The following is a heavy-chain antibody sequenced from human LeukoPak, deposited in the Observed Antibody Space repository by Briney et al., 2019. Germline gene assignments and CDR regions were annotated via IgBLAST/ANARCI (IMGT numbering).Heavy chain of an antibody. V-gene: IGHV4-34*01. D-gene: IGHD2-2*01. Sequence: SETLSLTXAVYGGSFSGYYWSWIRQPPGKGLEWIGEINHSGSTNYNPSLKSRVTISVDTSKNQFSLKLSSVTAADTAVYYCARGPLEDIVVVPAASWFDPWGQGTLVTVSS. CDR1: GGSFSGYY. CDR2: INHSGST. J-gene: IGHJ5*02. CDR3: ARGPLEDIVVVPAASWFDP.